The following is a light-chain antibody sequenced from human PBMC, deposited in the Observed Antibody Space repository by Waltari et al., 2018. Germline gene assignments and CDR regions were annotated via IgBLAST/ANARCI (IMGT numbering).Light chain of an antibody. CDR3: QQYDSYPIT. J-gene: IGKJ5*01. V-gene: IGKV1-5*03. Sequence: DIQMTQSPSTRSASVGDRVNITCRASNRLGTWLPWYQHKPGKAPKLLIFKASTLETGVPSRFSGSGSGTEFTLTISSLQPDDFATYYCQQYDSYPITFGQGTRLEIK. CDR1: NRLGTW. CDR2: KAS.